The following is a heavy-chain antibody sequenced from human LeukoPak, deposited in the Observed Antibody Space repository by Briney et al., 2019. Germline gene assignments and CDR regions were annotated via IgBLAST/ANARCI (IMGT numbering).Heavy chain of an antibody. J-gene: IGHJ6*02. Sequence: SETLSLTCTVSGGSISSGGYYWSWIRQHPGKGLEWFGYIYYSGSTYYNPSLKSRVTISVDTSKNQFSLKLSSVTAADTAVYYCARVAGSHAYYYYGMDVWGQGTTVTVSS. CDR2: IYYSGST. V-gene: IGHV4-31*03. CDR1: GGSISSGGYY. D-gene: IGHD3-10*01. CDR3: ARVAGSHAYYYYGMDV.